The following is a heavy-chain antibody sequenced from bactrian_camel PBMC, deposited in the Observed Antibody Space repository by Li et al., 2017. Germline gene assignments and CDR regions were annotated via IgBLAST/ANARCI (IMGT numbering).Heavy chain of an antibody. CDR2: IMRDGYT. V-gene: IGHV3S55*01. Sequence: HVQLVESGGGEVQAGGSLRLSCAASGYPSCSMGWYRQTPGKERELVSFIMRDGYTYYSDSVKGRFTISQDNAKNTVYLQMNSLKTEDTAMYYCTLGYLPNYPTKGQGTQVTVS. D-gene: IGHD2*01. CDR1: GYPSCS. J-gene: IGHJ4*01.